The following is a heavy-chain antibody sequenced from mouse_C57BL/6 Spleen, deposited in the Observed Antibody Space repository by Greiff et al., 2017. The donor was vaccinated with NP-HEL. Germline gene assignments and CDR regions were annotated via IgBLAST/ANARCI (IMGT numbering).Heavy chain of an antibody. Sequence: LMESGPELVKPGASVKLSCKASGYTFTSYDINWVKQRPGQGLEWIGWIYPRDGSTKYNEKFKGKATLTVDTSSSTAYMELHSLTSEDSAVYFCARGGVTTVVARRYFDVWGTGTTVTVSS. V-gene: IGHV1-85*01. CDR1: GYTFTSYD. CDR2: IYPRDGST. CDR3: ARGGVTTVVARRYFDV. J-gene: IGHJ1*03. D-gene: IGHD1-1*01.